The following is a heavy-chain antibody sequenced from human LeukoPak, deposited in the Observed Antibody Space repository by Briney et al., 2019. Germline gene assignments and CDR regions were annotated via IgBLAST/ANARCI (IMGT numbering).Heavy chain of an antibody. CDR1: GFTFSSYA. Sequence: GGSLRLSCAASGFTFSSYAMHWVRQAPGKGLEWVAVISYDGGNKYYADSVKGRFTISRDNSKNTLYLQMNSLRAEDTAVYYCARGGFGELSFRFDYWGQGTLVTVSS. CDR3: ARGGFGELSFRFDY. J-gene: IGHJ4*02. D-gene: IGHD3-10*01. V-gene: IGHV3-30*01. CDR2: ISYDGGNK.